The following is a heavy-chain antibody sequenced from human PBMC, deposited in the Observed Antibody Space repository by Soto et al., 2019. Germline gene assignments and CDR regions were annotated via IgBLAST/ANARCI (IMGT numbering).Heavy chain of an antibody. CDR2: IYWDDDE. CDR1: GFSFSTRGVG. Sequence: QITLKESVPTLVKPTQTLTLTCTFSGFSFSTRGVGVAWIRQPPGKALEGLALIYWDDDEGYSPSLKSRLTITKDTSKNLVVLTMTDMEPVDTATYYCAHRPRAYSYQFDYWGQGTLVTVSS. CDR3: AHRPRAYSYQFDY. J-gene: IGHJ4*02. V-gene: IGHV2-5*02. D-gene: IGHD5-18*01.